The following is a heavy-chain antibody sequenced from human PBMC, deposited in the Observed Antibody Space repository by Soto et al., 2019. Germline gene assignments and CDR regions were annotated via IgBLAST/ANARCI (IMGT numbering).Heavy chain of an antibody. CDR3: AKLLDTVATSPYDY. D-gene: IGHD5-12*01. V-gene: IGHV3-23*01. J-gene: IGHJ4*02. Sequence: GGSLRLSCAASGFIFSSYAMSWVRQAPGKGLEWVSTISGDGGSTYYADSVKGRFTISRDNSKNTLYLQMNSLRTEDTALYYCAKLLDTVATSPYDYWGQGTLVTVSS. CDR1: GFIFSSYA. CDR2: ISGDGGST.